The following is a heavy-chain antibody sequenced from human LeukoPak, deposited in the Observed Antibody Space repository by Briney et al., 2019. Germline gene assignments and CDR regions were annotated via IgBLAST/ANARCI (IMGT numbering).Heavy chain of an antibody. CDR3: ASQPFSPAARTPLDY. CDR2: ISYDGSNK. D-gene: IGHD6-6*01. Sequence: GGSLRLSCAASGFTFSSYAMHWVRQAPGKGLEWVAVISYDGSNKYYADSVKGRFTISRDNSKSTLYLQMNSLRAEDTAVYYCASQPFSPAARTPLDYWGQGTLVTVSS. V-gene: IGHV3-30-3*01. J-gene: IGHJ4*02. CDR1: GFTFSSYA.